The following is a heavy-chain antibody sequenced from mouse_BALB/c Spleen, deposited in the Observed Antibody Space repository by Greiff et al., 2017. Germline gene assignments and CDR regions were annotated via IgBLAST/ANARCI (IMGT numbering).Heavy chain of an antibody. CDR2: ISSGGSYT. Sequence: EVMLVESGGDLVKPGGSLKLSCAASGFTFSSYGMSWVRQTPDKRLEWVATISSGGSYTYYPDSVKGRFTISRDNAKNTLYLQMSSLKSEDTAMYYCARHGGRYAMDYWGQGTSVTVSS. J-gene: IGHJ4*01. V-gene: IGHV5-6*01. CDR3: ARHGGRYAMDY. CDR1: GFTFSSYG. D-gene: IGHD1-1*02.